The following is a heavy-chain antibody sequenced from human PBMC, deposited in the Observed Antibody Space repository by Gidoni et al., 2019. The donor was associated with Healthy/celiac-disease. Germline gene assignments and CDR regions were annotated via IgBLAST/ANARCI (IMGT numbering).Heavy chain of an antibody. Sequence: QLQLQESGPGLVKPSETMSLTCTVSGGSIRSSSYDWGWIRQPPGKGLEWIGSIYYSGSTYYNPSLNSRVTISVATSKNQFSLKLSSVTAADTAVYYCARQYTGYCSSTSCSHYYYYGMDVWGQGTTVTVSS. CDR3: ARQYTGYCSSTSCSHYYYYGMDV. D-gene: IGHD2-2*01. CDR2: IYYSGST. V-gene: IGHV4-39*01. CDR1: GGSIRSSSYD. J-gene: IGHJ6*02.